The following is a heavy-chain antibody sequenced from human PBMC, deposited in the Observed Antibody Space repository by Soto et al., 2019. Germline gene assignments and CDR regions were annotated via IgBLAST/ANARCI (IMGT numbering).Heavy chain of an antibody. D-gene: IGHD3-3*01. V-gene: IGHV5-10-1*01. CDR3: ARLTPTYYDFWCGPGGGYYGMDV. CDR1: GYSFTSYW. Sequence: GESLKISCKGSGYSFTSYWISWVRQMPGKGLEWMGRIDPSDSYTNYSPSFQGHVTISADKSISTAYLQWSSLKASDTAMYYCARLTPTYYDFWCGPGGGYYGMDVCGQGTTVTVSS. J-gene: IGHJ6*02. CDR2: IDPSDSYT.